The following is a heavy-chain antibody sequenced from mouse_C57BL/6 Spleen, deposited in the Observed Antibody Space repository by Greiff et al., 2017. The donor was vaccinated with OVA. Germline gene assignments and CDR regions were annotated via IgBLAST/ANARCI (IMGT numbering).Heavy chain of an antibody. CDR2: IDPETGGT. D-gene: IGHD1-1*01. CDR3: RGYYGSRGFDY. J-gene: IGHJ2*01. Sequence: VKLVESGAELVRPGASVTLSCKASGYTFTDYEMHWVKQTPVHGLEWIGAIDPETGGTAYNQKFKGKAILTADKSSSTAYMELRSLTSEDSAVYYCRGYYGSRGFDYWGQGTTLTVSS. CDR1: GYTFTDYE. V-gene: IGHV1-15*01.